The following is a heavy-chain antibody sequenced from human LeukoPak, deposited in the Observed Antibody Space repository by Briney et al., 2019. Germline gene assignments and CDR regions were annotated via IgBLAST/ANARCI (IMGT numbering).Heavy chain of an antibody. CDR1: GYTFTSYG. J-gene: IGHJ5*02. Sequence: ASVKVSCKASGYTFTSYGISWVRQAPGQGLEWMGWISAYNGNTNYAQKLQGRVTMTTDTSTSTAYMELRSLRSDDTAVYYCARGLGDYGDPSWFDPWGQGTLVTVSS. CDR2: ISAYNGNT. D-gene: IGHD4-17*01. V-gene: IGHV1-18*01. CDR3: ARGLGDYGDPSWFDP.